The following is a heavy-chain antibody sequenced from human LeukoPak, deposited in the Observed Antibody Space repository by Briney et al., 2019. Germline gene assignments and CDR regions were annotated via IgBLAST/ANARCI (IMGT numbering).Heavy chain of an antibody. CDR1: GGSISSYY. V-gene: IGHV4-59*01. Sequence: SETLSLTCTVSGGSISSYYWSWIRQPPGKGLEWIGYIYYSRSTNYNPSLKSRVTISVDTSKNQFSLKLSSVTAADTAVYYCARDHEDPYYFDYWGQGTLVTVSS. CDR3: ARDHEDPYYFDY. J-gene: IGHJ4*02. CDR2: IYYSRST.